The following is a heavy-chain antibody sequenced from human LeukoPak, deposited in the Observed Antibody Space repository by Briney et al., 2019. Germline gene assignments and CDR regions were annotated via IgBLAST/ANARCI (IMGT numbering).Heavy chain of an antibody. D-gene: IGHD3-22*01. V-gene: IGHV4-38-2*02. CDR3: ARGVGYDDTLGSYYGFFDH. CDR1: GYSISSDYY. J-gene: IGHJ4*02. Sequence: SETLSLTCTVSGYSISSDYYWDWIRQPPGKGLEWIGNIHHGGSTYSNPSLQSRVTISVETSKNQFSLKLISVTAADTAVYYCARGVGYDDTLGSYYGFFDHWSQGTLVTVSS. CDR2: IHHGGST.